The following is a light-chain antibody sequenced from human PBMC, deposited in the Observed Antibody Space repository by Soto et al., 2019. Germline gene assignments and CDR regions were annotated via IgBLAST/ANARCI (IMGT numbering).Light chain of an antibody. V-gene: IGKV1-27*01. CDR2: AAS. J-gene: IGKJ1*01. CDR1: RDIDNS. Sequence: DSQMTQNPPSLSASVGDMVTITCRASRDIDNSLAWYQQVPGKAPKLLIYAASTLQSGVPSRFRGSGSGTSFILTITSLQPEDVATYYCQKYNKAPWIFGQGSKVDIK. CDR3: QKYNKAPWI.